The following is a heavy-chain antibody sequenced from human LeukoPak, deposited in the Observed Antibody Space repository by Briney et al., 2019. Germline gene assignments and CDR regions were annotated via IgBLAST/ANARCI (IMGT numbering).Heavy chain of an antibody. J-gene: IGHJ3*02. V-gene: IGHV3-30*02. Sequence: LTGGSLRLSCAASGFTFSSYAMHWVRQAPGKGLDWVTFIRYDGGDKYYADSVKGRFTISRDNSKNTLYLQMNSLRAEDTALYYCAKDRFPMAYFFDAFDIWGQGTMVTVSS. D-gene: IGHD2/OR15-2a*01. CDR2: IRYDGGDK. CDR1: GFTFSSYA. CDR3: AKDRFPMAYFFDAFDI.